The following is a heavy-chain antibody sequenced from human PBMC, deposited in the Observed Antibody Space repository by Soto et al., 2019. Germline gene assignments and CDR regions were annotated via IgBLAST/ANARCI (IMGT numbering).Heavy chain of an antibody. D-gene: IGHD3-16*01. CDR3: ARVWGYGMDV. Sequence: SETLSLTCAVSGYSISSGYYWGWIRQPPGKGLEWIGSIYHSGSTYNNPSLKSRVTISVDTSKNQFSLKLSSVTAADTAVYYCARVWGYGMDVWGQGTTVTVSS. J-gene: IGHJ6*02. V-gene: IGHV4-38-2*01. CDR2: IYHSGST. CDR1: GYSISSGYY.